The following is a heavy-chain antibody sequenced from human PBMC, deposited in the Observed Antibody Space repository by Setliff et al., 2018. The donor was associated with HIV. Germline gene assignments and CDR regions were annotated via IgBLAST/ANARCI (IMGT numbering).Heavy chain of an antibody. CDR1: GYTFTSYY. CDR2: INPSGGST. CDR3: ARRATAAEVFDY. J-gene: IGHJ4*02. V-gene: IGHV1-46*01. D-gene: IGHD6-13*01. Sequence: ASVKVSCKASGYTFTSYYMHWVRQAPGQGLEWMGIINPSGGSTNYAQKFQGRVAMTRDTSTSTVYMELSSLRSEDTAVYYCARRATAAEVFDYWGQGTLVTVSS.